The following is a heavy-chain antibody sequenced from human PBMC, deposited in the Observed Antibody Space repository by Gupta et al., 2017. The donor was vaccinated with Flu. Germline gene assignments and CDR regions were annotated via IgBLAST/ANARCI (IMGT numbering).Heavy chain of an antibody. CDR2: IHHSGST. CDR3: ARGVGPGSSSWYWGKYYFDY. CDR1: GVSFSGYS. Sequence: QVQLQQWGAGLLKPSETLSLTCAVYGVSFSGYSWSWIRQPPGKGLEWIGEIHHSGSTNYNPSLKSRVTISVDTSKNQFSLKLSSVTAADTAVYYCARGVGPGSSSWYWGKYYFDYWGQGTLVTVSS. V-gene: IGHV4-34*01. D-gene: IGHD6-13*01. J-gene: IGHJ4*02.